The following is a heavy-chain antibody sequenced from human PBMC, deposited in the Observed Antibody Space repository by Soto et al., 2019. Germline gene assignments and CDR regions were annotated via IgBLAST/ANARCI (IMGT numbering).Heavy chain of an antibody. J-gene: IGHJ4*02. CDR2: ISYDGSNK. CDR3: SGGVGDAF. D-gene: IGHD1-26*01. CDR1: GFTFSSYG. V-gene: IGHV3-30*03. Sequence: GGSLRLSCAASGFTFSSYGMHWVRQAPGKGLEWVAVISYDGSNKYYADSVKGRFTISRDNSKNTLYLQMNSLRAGDTAMYYCSGGVGDAFWGQGTLVTVSS.